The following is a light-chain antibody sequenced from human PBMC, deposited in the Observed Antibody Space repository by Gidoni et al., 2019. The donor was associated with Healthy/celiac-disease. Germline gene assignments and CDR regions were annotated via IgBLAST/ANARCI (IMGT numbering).Light chain of an antibody. CDR1: QSISSW. V-gene: IGKV1-5*03. Sequence: DIQMTQSPSTLSASVGDRVTITCRASQSISSWLAWYQQKPGKAPKLLIYKASSLESWVPSRFSGSGSGTEFTLTISSLQPDDFATYYCQQYNSYRSFGQGTKLEIK. CDR2: KAS. CDR3: QQYNSYRS. J-gene: IGKJ2*04.